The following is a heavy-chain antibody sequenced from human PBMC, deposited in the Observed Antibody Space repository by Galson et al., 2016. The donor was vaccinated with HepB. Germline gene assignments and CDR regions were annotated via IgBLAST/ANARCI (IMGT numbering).Heavy chain of an antibody. Sequence: SLRLSCAASGFPFKNAWMSWVRQTPGRGLEWLGRIKSKVNGETTDYAAPVKDRFAISRDDSRDTAYLEMNSLKTEDTALYYCTTVSPYYGSGSSVDDYWGRGTLVTVSS. D-gene: IGHD3-10*01. CDR1: GFPFKNAW. J-gene: IGHJ4*02. V-gene: IGHV3-15*01. CDR2: IKSKVNGETT. CDR3: TTVSPYYGSGSSVDDY.